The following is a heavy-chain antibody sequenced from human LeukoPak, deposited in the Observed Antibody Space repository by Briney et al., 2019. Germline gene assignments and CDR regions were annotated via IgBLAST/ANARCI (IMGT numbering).Heavy chain of an antibody. Sequence: SETLSLTCAVYGGSFSGYYWSWIRQPPGKGLEWIGEISHSGSTNYNPSLKSRVTISVDTSKNQFSLKLSSVTAADTAVYYCARGRGSPTMSRDYYYYYGMDVWGQGTTVTVSS. J-gene: IGHJ6*02. CDR1: GGSFSGYY. D-gene: IGHD1-26*01. CDR2: ISHSGST. CDR3: ARGRGSPTMSRDYYYYYGMDV. V-gene: IGHV4-34*01.